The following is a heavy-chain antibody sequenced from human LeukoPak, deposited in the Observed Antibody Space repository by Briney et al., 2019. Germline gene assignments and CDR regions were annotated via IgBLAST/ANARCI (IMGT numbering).Heavy chain of an antibody. D-gene: IGHD1-26*01. CDR1: GFTFSTYG. V-gene: IGHV3-23*01. J-gene: IGHJ4*02. CDR2: ISGSGAVP. Sequence: GGSLRLSCAASGFTFSTYGMRWVRQAPGKGLEWLSSISGSGAVPHYADSAKGRFTISRDNSKNMVYLQLSSLRVEDTAVYHCAKHLTTTASLDYWGQGTLVTVSS. CDR3: AKHLTTTASLDY.